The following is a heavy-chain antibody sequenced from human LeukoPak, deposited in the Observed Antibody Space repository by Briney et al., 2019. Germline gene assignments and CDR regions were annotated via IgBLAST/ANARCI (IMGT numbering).Heavy chain of an antibody. CDR2: IYYRGST. D-gene: IGHD1-26*01. V-gene: IGHV4-59*01. J-gene: IGHJ4*02. CDR3: AREIKECELAFDY. Sequence: SETLSLTCSGSGFTISSYCWSWIPPPPGKGRVGVGYIYYRGSTNYNPSLKSRVTISVDTSKHQFSLKLRSVTAADTAVYYCAREIKECELAFDYWGQGTLVTVSS. CDR1: GFTISSYC.